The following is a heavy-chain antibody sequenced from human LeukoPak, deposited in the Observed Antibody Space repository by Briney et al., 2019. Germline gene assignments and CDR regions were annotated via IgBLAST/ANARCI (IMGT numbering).Heavy chain of an antibody. V-gene: IGHV5-51*01. D-gene: IGHD3-10*01. CDR2: IYPGDSDT. CDR3: ARTAMVRGVNLDFDY. Sequence: GESLKISCKGSGYRFTSYWIGWVRQMPGKGLDWMGIIYPGDSDTRYSPSFQGQVTISADKSISTAYLQWSSLKASDTAMYYCARTAMVRGVNLDFDYWGQGTLVTVSS. CDR1: GYRFTSYW. J-gene: IGHJ4*02.